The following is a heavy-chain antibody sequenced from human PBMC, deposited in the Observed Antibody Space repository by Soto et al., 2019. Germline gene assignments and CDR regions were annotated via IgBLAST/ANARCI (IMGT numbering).Heavy chain of an antibody. Sequence: QVQLVQSGAEVKKPGSSVKVSCKASGGTFSSYAISWVRQAPGQGLEWMGGIIPIFGTANYAQKFQGRVTITADESTSTAYMELSSLRSEDTAVYYCARDHPLYSSSQWGSNWFDPWGQGTLVTVSS. CDR1: GGTFSSYA. CDR2: IIPIFGTA. J-gene: IGHJ5*02. CDR3: ARDHPLYSSSQWGSNWFDP. D-gene: IGHD6-13*01. V-gene: IGHV1-69*01.